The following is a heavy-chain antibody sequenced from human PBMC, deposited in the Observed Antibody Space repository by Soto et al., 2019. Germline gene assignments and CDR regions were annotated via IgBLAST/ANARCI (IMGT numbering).Heavy chain of an antibody. Sequence: QVQLQESGPGLVKPSQTLSLTCTVSGGSISSGGYYWSWIRQHPGKGLEWIGYIYYSGSTYYNPSLKSRVTLTVYTYKNQFSLKLRSATAADTAVYYCARDYPGKGTQDWGQGTPVTVSS. CDR1: GGSISSGGYY. CDR2: IYYSGST. V-gene: IGHV4-31*03. CDR3: ARDYPGKGTQD. D-gene: IGHD1-1*01. J-gene: IGHJ4*02.